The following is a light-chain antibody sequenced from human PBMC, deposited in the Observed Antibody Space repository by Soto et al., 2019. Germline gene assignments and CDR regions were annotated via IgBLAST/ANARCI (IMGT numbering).Light chain of an antibody. Sequence: DAVMTQSPVSLPVALGQPAAISCRSSQSLVYSDGNSYLNWFQQRPGQSPRRLIYKASNRDPGVPDRFSGSGSGTEFTLTISSLQPDDFATYYCQHYKMYSPWTFGQGTKVDIK. V-gene: IGKV2-30*01. CDR3: QHYKMYSPWT. CDR2: KAS. CDR1: QSLVYSDGNSY. J-gene: IGKJ1*01.